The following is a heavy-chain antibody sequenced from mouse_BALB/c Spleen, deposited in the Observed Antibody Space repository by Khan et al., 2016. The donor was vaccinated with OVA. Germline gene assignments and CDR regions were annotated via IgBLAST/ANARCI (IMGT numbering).Heavy chain of an antibody. J-gene: IGHJ3*01. CDR2: ISSGGRT. CDR3: ARDYWFVY. CDR1: GFTFSNYA. Sequence: EVMLVESGGGLVKPGGSLKVSCAASGFTFSNYAMSWVRQTPGKRLEWVASISSGGRTYYPDSVKGRFTISRDNARNILYLQMSSLRSEDTAMYYCARDYWFVYWGQGTLVTVSA. V-gene: IGHV5-6-5*01.